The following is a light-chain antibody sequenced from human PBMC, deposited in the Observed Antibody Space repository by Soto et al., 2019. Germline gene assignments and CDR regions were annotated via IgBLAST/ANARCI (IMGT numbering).Light chain of an antibody. J-gene: IGKJ2*01. CDR1: QSLVYSDVNIY. Sequence: DVVMTQSPLSLPVTLGQPASISCRSSQSLVYSDVNIYLNWLQQRPGQSPRRLIYNVSNRDSGVPGRFSGSVSSTDFKVKISRAEAEDGGVYYYEQGTHWPYTFGMRTKVEIK. CDR2: NVS. V-gene: IGKV2-30*01. CDR3: EQGTHWPYT.